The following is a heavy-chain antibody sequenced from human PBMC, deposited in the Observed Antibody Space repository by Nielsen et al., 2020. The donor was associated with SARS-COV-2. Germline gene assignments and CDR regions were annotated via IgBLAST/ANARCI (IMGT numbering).Heavy chain of an antibody. J-gene: IGHJ6*02. CDR1: GYSFTSYV. V-gene: IGHV1-8*01. Sequence: ASVRVSCMASGYSFTSYVINWARQAPGHGLEWMGWMNPNSGNTGYAQKFQGRVTMTRNTSTGTAHMELTSLRSEDTAVYYCARSRLVTYFSPSGTKGAMDVWGQGTTVTVSS. CDR3: ARSRLVTYFSPSGTKGAMDV. CDR2: MNPNSGNT. D-gene: IGHD3-10*01.